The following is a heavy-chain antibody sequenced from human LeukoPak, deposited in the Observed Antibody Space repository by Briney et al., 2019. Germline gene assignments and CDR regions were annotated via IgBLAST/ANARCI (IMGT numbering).Heavy chain of an antibody. Sequence: PGGSLRLSCEATGFNFRTFDMHWLRQAPGKGLEWLSYINTRGTKTGYAASVRGRFTISRENADNSLYLQMNSLRVEDTAIYFCARKWSARTWFDPWGQGTLVIVSS. CDR1: GFNFRTFD. V-gene: IGHV3-48*03. J-gene: IGHJ5*02. D-gene: IGHD2-15*01. CDR2: INTRGTKT. CDR3: ARKWSARTWFDP.